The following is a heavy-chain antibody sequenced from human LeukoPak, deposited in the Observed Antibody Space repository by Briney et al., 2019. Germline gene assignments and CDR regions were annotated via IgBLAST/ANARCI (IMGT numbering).Heavy chain of an antibody. Sequence: PGGSLRLSCAASGFTFSDYYMSWIRQAPGKGLEWVSYISSSGSIIYCADSVKGRFTISRDNAKNSLYLQMNSLRAEDTAVCYCARDKMVYASYFDSWGQGTLVTVSS. CDR2: ISSSGSII. D-gene: IGHD2-8*01. V-gene: IGHV3-11*01. J-gene: IGHJ4*02. CDR1: GFTFSDYY. CDR3: ARDKMVYASYFDS.